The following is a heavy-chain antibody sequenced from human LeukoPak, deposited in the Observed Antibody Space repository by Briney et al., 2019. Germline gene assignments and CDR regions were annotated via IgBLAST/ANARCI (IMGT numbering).Heavy chain of an antibody. J-gene: IGHJ4*02. V-gene: IGHV3-23*01. CDR1: GSTFTSYS. Sequence: GGSLRLSCAASGSTFTSYSMNWVRQAPGKGLEWVSTISGGGGSTYYADSVKGRFTISRDNSKNTLYLQVNSLRAEDTAVYYCAKWGKWDVTPFDYWGQGTLVTVSS. D-gene: IGHD1-26*01. CDR2: ISGGGGST. CDR3: AKWGKWDVTPFDY.